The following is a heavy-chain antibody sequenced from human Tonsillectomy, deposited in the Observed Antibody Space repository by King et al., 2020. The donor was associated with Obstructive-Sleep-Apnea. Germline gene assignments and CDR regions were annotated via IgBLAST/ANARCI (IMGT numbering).Heavy chain of an antibody. J-gene: IGHJ4*02. Sequence: LQLQESGPGLVKPSETLSLTCTVSGGSISSTSYYWGWIRQPPGKGLEWIGSIYYSGSTYYNPSLKSRVTISVDTSKNQFSLKLSSVTAADTAVYYCARGGMYYDFWSGPKLYYFDYWGQGTLVTVSS. D-gene: IGHD3-3*01. CDR3: ARGGMYYDFWSGPKLYYFDY. CDR2: IYYSGST. V-gene: IGHV4-39*07. CDR1: GGSISSTSYY.